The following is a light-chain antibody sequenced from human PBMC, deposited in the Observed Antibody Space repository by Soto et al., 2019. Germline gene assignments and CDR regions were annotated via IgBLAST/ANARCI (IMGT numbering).Light chain of an antibody. V-gene: IGLV2-14*01. J-gene: IGLJ1*01. CDR3: SSYTSSSSVYV. CDR1: SSDVGGYNY. Sequence: QSVLTQPACVSGSPGQSITISCTGTSSDVGGYNYVSWYQQHPGKAPKLMIYDVSNRPSGVSNRFSGSKSGNTASLTISGLQAEDEADYYCSSYTSSSSVYVFGTGTKLTVL. CDR2: DVS.